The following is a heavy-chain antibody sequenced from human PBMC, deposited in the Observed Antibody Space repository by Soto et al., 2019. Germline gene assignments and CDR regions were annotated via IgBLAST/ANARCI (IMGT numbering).Heavy chain of an antibody. D-gene: IGHD4-17*01. CDR2: ISGSGGST. CDR3: AKGGGLATVTTPSTFYFDY. J-gene: IGHJ4*02. Sequence: GVLRLSCAASGFTFSSYAMSWVRQAPGKGLEWVSAISGSGGSTYYADSVKGRFTISRDNSKNTLYLQMNSLRAEDTAVYYCAKGGGLATVTTPSTFYFDYWGQGTLVTVSS. V-gene: IGHV3-23*01. CDR1: GFTFSSYA.